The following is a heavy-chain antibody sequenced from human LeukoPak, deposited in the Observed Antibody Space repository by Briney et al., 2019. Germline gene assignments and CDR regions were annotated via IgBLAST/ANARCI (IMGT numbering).Heavy chain of an antibody. CDR2: IYYSGST. CDR3: ARDHLPDCSSTSCSTNWFDP. J-gene: IGHJ5*02. D-gene: IGHD2-2*01. CDR1: GGSISSYY. V-gene: IGHV4-59*01. Sequence: SETLSLTCTVSGGSISSYYWSWIRQPPGKGLEWIGYIYYSGSTNCNPSLKSRVTISVDTSKNQFSLKLSSVTAADTAVYYCARDHLPDCSSTSCSTNWFDPWGQGTLVTVSS.